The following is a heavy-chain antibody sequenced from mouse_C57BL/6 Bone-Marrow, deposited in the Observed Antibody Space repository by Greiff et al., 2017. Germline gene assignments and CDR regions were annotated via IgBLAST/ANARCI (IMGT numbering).Heavy chain of an antibody. CDR2: ISDGGSYT. CDR1: GFTFSSYA. Sequence: DVKLVESGGGLVKPGGSLKLSCAASGFTFSSYAMSWVRQTPEKRLEWVATISDGGSYTYYPDNVKGRFTISRDNAKNNLYLQMSHLKSEDTAMYYCARDYTYYAMDYWGQGTSVTVSS. D-gene: IGHD2-12*01. J-gene: IGHJ4*01. CDR3: ARDYTYYAMDY. V-gene: IGHV5-4*01.